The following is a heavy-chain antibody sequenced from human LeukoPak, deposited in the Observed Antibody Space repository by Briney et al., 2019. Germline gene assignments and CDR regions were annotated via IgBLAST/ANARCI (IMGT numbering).Heavy chain of an antibody. CDR3: ARGKVGCSSTSCFYYFDY. D-gene: IGHD2-2*01. J-gene: IGHJ4*02. Sequence: GASVKVSCKASGYTFTGYYMHWVRQAPGQGLEWMGWINPNSGGTNYAQKFQGRVTMTRDTSINTAYMELNRLRSDDTAVYYCARGKVGCSSTSCFYYFDYWGQGTLVTLSS. V-gene: IGHV1-2*02. CDR1: GYTFTGYY. CDR2: INPNSGGT.